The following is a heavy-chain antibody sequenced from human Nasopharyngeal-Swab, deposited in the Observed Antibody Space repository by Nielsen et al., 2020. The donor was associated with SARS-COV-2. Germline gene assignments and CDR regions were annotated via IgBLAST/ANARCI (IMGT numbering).Heavy chain of an antibody. D-gene: IGHD6-6*01. CDR3: ARVYSRSFEY. CDR2: INPNSGDT. V-gene: IGHV1-2*06. J-gene: IGHJ4*02. CDR1: GYTFTDYY. Sequence: GESLKISCKASGYTFTDYYMHWVRQAPGQGLEWMGRINPNSGDTNYAQKFQGRVTMTRDTSISTAYMELSRLRSDDTAVYYCARVYSRSFEYWGQGTQVTVSS.